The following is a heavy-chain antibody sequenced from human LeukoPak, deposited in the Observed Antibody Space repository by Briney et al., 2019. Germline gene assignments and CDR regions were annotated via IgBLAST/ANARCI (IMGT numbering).Heavy chain of an antibody. Sequence: GGSLRLSCAASGFTFSDYYMSWIRQAPGKGLEWVSAISGSGSAYYADSVKGRFTISRDNSKNTLYLQMNSLRAEDTAVYYCAKRGAEVGATVAPGDYWGQGTLLTVSS. V-gene: IGHV3-23*01. CDR3: AKRGAEVGATVAPGDY. CDR2: ISGSGSA. CDR1: GFTFSDYY. J-gene: IGHJ4*02. D-gene: IGHD1-26*01.